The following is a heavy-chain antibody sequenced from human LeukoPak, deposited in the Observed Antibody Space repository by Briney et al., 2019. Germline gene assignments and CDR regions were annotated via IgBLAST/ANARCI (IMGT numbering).Heavy chain of an antibody. D-gene: IGHD6-19*01. V-gene: IGHV3-23*01. J-gene: IGHJ4*02. CDR3: AKGEGIAVAGFNY. CDR2: ISGSGGST. CDR1: GFTFSSYA. Sequence: PGGSLRLSCAASGFTFSSYAMSWVRQAPRKGLGWVSAISGSGGSTYYADSVKGRFTISRDNSKNTLYLQMTSLRAEDTAVYYWAKGEGIAVAGFNYWGQGTLVTVSS.